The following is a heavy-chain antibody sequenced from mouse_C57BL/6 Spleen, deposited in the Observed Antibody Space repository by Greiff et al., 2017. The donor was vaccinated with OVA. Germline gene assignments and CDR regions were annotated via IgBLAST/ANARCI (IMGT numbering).Heavy chain of an antibody. CDR2: IYPRSGNT. CDR1: GYTFTSYG. CDR3: ARGGMYDYDGGNYFDY. J-gene: IGHJ2*01. D-gene: IGHD2-4*01. Sequence: QVQLKESGAELARPGASVKLSCKASGYTFTSYGISWVKQRTGQGLEWIGEIYPRSGNTYYNEKFKGKATLTADKSSSTAYMELRSLTSEDSAVYFCARGGMYDYDGGNYFDYWGQGTTLTVSS. V-gene: IGHV1-81*01.